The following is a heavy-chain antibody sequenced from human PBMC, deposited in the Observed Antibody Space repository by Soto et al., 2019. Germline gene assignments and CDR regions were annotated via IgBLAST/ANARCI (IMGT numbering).Heavy chain of an antibody. V-gene: IGHV4-39*01. CDR3: ASGITGTTSLDY. J-gene: IGHJ4*02. D-gene: IGHD1-20*01. CDR1: GASISSSRHY. CDR2: IYYSGNT. Sequence: QLQVQESGPGLVKPSETLSLTCTVSGASISSSRHYWGWIRQPPGKGLEWIGNIYYSGNTYYNPSLKSRVTISEDMSENQFSLKRNSVTAADTAVYYCASGITGTTSLDYWGQGTLVTVSS.